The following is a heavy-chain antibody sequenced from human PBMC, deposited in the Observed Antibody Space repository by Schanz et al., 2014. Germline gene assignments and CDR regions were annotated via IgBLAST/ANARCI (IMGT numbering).Heavy chain of an antibody. Sequence: EVQLLESGGGLVQPGGSLRLSCAASGFTFSSYAMSWVRQAPGKGLEWVSAISGSGGSTYYADSVKGRFTISRDNSKNTLFLQMNSLRAEDTSVYYCVRDSFFAFDYWGQGTLVTVSS. D-gene: IGHD3-3*01. J-gene: IGHJ4*02. CDR2: ISGSGGST. CDR1: GFTFSSYA. CDR3: VRDSFFAFDY. V-gene: IGHV3-23*01.